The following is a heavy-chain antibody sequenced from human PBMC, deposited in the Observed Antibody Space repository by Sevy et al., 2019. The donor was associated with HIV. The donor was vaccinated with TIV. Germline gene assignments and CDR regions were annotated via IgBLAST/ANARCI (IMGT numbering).Heavy chain of an antibody. Sequence: ASVKVSCKASGGTFSSYAISWVRQAPGQGLEWMGGIIPIFGTANYAQKFQGRVTITADKSTSTAYMELSSLGSEDTAVYYCAREAVLRFLEWPPAVYYFDYWGQGTLVTVSS. CDR3: AREAVLRFLEWPPAVYYFDY. CDR2: IIPIFGTA. J-gene: IGHJ4*02. D-gene: IGHD3-3*01. V-gene: IGHV1-69*06. CDR1: GGTFSSYA.